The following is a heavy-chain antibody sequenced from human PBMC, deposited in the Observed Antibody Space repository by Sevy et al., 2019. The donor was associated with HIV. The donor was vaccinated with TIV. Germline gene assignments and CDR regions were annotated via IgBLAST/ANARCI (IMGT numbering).Heavy chain of an antibody. Sequence: GGSLRLSCEASGFTFSYAWMNWVRQAPGKGLEWVGRIKSNADGGTIDYAEPVKGRFTISRDDSKNTLYLKMNSLKIEDTAVYYCTTDPIIVLLVTDGMDVWGQGTTVTVSS. J-gene: IGHJ6*02. V-gene: IGHV3-15*01. CDR2: IKSNADGGTI. D-gene: IGHD2-8*02. CDR3: TTDPIIVLLVTDGMDV. CDR1: GFTFSYAW.